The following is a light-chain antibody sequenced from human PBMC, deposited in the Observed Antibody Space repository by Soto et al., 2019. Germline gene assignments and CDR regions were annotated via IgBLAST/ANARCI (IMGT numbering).Light chain of an antibody. J-gene: IGKJ4*01. CDR2: KAS. CDR3: QQYDSYSRPT. V-gene: IGKV1-5*03. CDR1: QSVSDW. Sequence: DIQMTQAPSTLSASVGDRDTITCRASQSVSDWLAWYQHKPGKTPKLLIYKASTLESGVPSRFSGFGSGTEITLAISSLQPEDFATYYCQQYDSYSRPTFGGGTKVDIK.